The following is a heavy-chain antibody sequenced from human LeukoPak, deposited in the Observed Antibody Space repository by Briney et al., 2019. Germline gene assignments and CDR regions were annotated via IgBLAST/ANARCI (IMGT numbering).Heavy chain of an antibody. CDR1: GGSISSSSYY. D-gene: IGHD3-10*01. CDR3: ASRPTMVRGVIINAVGWSDP. CDR2: IYYSGST. V-gene: IGHV4-39*01. J-gene: IGHJ5*02. Sequence: SDTLSLTCTVSGGSISSSSYYWGWIRQPPGKGLEWFGSIYYSGSTYYNPSLKSRVTISVDTSKNQFSLKLSSVTAADTAVYYCASRPTMVRGVIINAVGWSDPWGQGTLGTVSS.